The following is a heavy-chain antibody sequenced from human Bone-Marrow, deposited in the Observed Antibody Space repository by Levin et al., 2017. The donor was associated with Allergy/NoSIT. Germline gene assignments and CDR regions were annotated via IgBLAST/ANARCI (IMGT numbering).Heavy chain of an antibody. J-gene: IGHJ4*02. Sequence: GGSLRLSCVVSGFTISSYWMSWVRQAPGKGLEWVAKIKKDGSQKYYVDSVKGRFTISRDNAKHSLYLQMNSLRAEDTAVYYCVNWGSYWGQGTLVTVSS. CDR2: IKKDGSQK. CDR3: VNWGSY. V-gene: IGHV3-7*02. CDR1: GFTISSYW. D-gene: IGHD3-16*01.